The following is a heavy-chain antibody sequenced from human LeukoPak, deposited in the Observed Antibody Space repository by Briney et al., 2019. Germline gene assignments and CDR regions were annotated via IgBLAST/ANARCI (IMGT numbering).Heavy chain of an antibody. CDR2: IYYSGST. CDR3: ASGGSSGYYFY. Sequence: PSETLSLTCTVSGGSISSSSYYWGWIRQPSGKGLEWIGSIYYSGSTYYNPSLKSRVTISVDTSKNQFSLKLSSVTAADTAVYYCASGGSSGYYFYWGQGTLVTVSS. V-gene: IGHV4-39*01. D-gene: IGHD3-22*01. J-gene: IGHJ4*02. CDR1: GGSISSSSYY.